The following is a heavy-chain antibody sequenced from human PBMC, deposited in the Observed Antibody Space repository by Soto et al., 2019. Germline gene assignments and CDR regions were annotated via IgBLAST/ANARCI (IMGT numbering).Heavy chain of an antibody. CDR2: IYSSGST. CDR3: ARQRRDFDY. J-gene: IGHJ4*02. Sequence: QVQLQESGPGLVKPSETLSLTCTVSGGSISGYYWSWIRQPPGKGLQWIGYIYSSGSTNYNPSLKSRVTISVDTSKNQFSLNLSSVTAADTAVYYCARQRRDFDYWGQGSLVTFSS. CDR1: GGSISGYY. V-gene: IGHV4-59*08.